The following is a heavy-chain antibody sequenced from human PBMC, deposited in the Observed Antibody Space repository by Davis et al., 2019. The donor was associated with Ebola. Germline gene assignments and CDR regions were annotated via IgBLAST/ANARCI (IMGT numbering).Heavy chain of an antibody. CDR1: GFTFSSYA. Sequence: AGSLSLSCAASGFTFSSYAMHWVRQAPGKGLEWVAVISYDGSNKYYADSVKGRLTISRDNSKNTLYLQMNSLRAEDTAVYYCARDSLGGDIVLIYFDYWGQGTLVTVSS. D-gene: IGHD2-8*01. CDR2: ISYDGSNK. CDR3: ARDSLGGDIVLIYFDY. J-gene: IGHJ4*02. V-gene: IGHV3-30-3*01.